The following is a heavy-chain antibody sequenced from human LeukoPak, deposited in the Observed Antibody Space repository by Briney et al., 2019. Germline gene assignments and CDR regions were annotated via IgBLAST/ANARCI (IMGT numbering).Heavy chain of an antibody. CDR1: LDSTTSNF. CDR2: IHRSGSP. CDR3: AREILGGFNPGAY. V-gene: IGHV4-4*02. Sequence: SETLSLTCTVSLDSTTSNFWSWVRQSPGKGLEWIGEIHRSGSPNYNPSLQSRVTTSIDRSRNQIALELSSVTAADTAVYYCAREILGGFNPGAYWGQGTLVTASS. J-gene: IGHJ4*02. D-gene: IGHD1-14*01.